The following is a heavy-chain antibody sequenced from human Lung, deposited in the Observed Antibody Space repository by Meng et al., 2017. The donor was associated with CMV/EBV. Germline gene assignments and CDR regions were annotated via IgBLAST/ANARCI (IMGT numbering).Heavy chain of an antibody. D-gene: IGHD2-2*01. CDR1: GGSFSGYY. J-gene: IGHJ4*02. Sequence: SETXSLXXAVYGGSFSGYYWSWIRQPPGKGLEWIGEINHSGSTNYNPSLKSRVTISVDTSKNQFSLKLSSVTAADTAVYYCARRRIGYCSSTSCLNFDYWCQGTXVTVSS. CDR2: INHSGST. V-gene: IGHV4-34*01. CDR3: ARRRIGYCSSTSCLNFDY.